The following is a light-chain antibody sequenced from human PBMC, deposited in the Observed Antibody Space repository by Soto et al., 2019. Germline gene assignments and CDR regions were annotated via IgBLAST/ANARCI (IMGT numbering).Light chain of an antibody. Sequence: QSALTQPASVSGSPGQSITISCSGATTDLGSHNLVSWYQQHPGKAPKLVIYEGTKRPSGVSTRFSGSKSGNTASLTISGLLPEDEADYHCCSYATTTLLCGGGTKVTVL. CDR1: TTDLGSHNL. J-gene: IGLJ2*01. CDR3: CSYATTTLL. V-gene: IGLV2-23*01. CDR2: EGT.